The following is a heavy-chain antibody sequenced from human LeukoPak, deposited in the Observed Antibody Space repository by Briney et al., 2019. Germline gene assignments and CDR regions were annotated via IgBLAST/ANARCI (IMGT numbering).Heavy chain of an antibody. D-gene: IGHD5-18*01. CDR3: ARGPRYSFGSAFDY. V-gene: IGHV3-66*01. CDR2: IYSGGST. J-gene: IGHJ4*02. Sequence: GGSLRLSCAASGFTVSSNYMSWVRQAPGKGLEWVSVIYSGGSTYYADSVKGRFTISRDNSKNTLYLQMNSLRAEDTAVYYCARGPRYSFGSAFDYWGQGSLVTVSS. CDR1: GFTVSSNY.